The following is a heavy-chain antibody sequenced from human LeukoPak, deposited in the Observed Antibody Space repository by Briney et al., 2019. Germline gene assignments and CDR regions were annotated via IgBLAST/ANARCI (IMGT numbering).Heavy chain of an antibody. V-gene: IGHV1-3*01. CDR3: ARDLNDFWDTAMVTGWFDP. CDR2: INVGNGDT. J-gene: IGHJ5*02. CDR1: GSRFTPYA. Sequence: ALGKLCCSAAGSRFTPYAIHWVRQSPGQRLGWMGWINVGNGDTEYSQTLPGRVTITRDTSASTAYMELSNLRSEDTAVSYCARDLNDFWDTAMVTGWFDPWGQGTLVTVSS. D-gene: IGHD5-18*01.